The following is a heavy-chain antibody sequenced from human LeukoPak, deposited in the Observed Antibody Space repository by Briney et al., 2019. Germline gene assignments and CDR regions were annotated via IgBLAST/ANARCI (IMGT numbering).Heavy chain of an antibody. J-gene: IGHJ4*02. V-gene: IGHV3-7*01. CDR2: IREDGGHI. CDR3: ARDEPGFGELLVH. D-gene: IGHD3-10*01. Sequence: HAGGSLRLSCAASGLTLSNYWMTWVRQAPGKGLEWVANIREDGGHISYGDSVKGRFTISRDNTKNSLYLQMSSLRVEDTAVYYCARDEPGFGELLVHWGEGSLVTVSS. CDR1: GLTLSNYW.